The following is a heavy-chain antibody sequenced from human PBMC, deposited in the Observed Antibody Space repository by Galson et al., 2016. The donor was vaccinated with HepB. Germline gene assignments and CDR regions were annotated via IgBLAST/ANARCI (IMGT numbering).Heavy chain of an antibody. Sequence: SLRLSCAASGFTFSRYTLNWVRRAPGKGLEWVSSISPSSTYIYYSDSMKGRFTISRDNAKKSLYLQMSSLRADDTAIYYCARESSGYDYDFDLWGPGTMVTVSS. CDR1: GFTFSRYT. V-gene: IGHV3-21*01. CDR3: ARESSGYDYDFDL. CDR2: ISPSSTYI. D-gene: IGHD5-12*01. J-gene: IGHJ3*01.